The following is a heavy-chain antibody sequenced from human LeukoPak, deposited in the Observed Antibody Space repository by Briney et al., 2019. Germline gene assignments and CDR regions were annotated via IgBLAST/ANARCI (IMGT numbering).Heavy chain of an antibody. CDR1: GGSIVSHY. CDR3: AKDSSTWGNLAGHFDS. D-gene: IGHD6-13*01. CDR2: FYASGTT. J-gene: IGHJ4*02. Sequence: SETLSLTCTVSGGSIVSHYWNWIRQPAGRGLEWIGRFYASGTTNTSPSLKSRVTMSVDTSKNQFSLKLSSVTAADTAVYYCAKDSSTWGNLAGHFDSWGQGTLVTVSS. V-gene: IGHV4-4*07.